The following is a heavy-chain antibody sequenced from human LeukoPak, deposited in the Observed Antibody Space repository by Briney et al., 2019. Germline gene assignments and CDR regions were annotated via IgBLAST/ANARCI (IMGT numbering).Heavy chain of an antibody. CDR1: GFIFSSYA. CDR2: ISGSGGST. V-gene: IGHV3-23*01. CDR3: AKDPGPYSDYYFDY. Sequence: GGSLRLSCAASGFIFSSYAMSWVRQAPGKGLEWVSAISGSGGSTYYADSVKGRFTISRDNSKKTLYLQMNSLRAEDTAVYYCAKDPGPYSDYYFDYWGQGTLVTVSS. J-gene: IGHJ4*02. D-gene: IGHD4-11*01.